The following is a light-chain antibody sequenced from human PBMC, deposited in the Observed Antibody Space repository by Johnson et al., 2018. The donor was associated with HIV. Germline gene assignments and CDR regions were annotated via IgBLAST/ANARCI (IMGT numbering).Light chain of an antibody. CDR2: ENT. Sequence: QSVLTQPPSVSATPGQKVTISCSGSSSNIENNYVSWYQQLPGTAPKLLIYENTKRPSGIPDRFSGSKSGTSATLGITGLQTGDEADYYCLAWDTSLRAYVFGTGTKVTVL. CDR1: SSNIENNY. V-gene: IGLV1-51*02. J-gene: IGLJ1*01. CDR3: LAWDTSLRAYV.